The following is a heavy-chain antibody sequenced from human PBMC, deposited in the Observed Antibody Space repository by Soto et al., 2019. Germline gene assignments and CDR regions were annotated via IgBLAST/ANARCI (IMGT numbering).Heavy chain of an antibody. Sequence: QVQLVESGGGVVQPGRSLRLSCAASGFPFTSYGMHWVREGPGKGLEWLAVISYDGTNKFYADSVKGRFTISRDNSKNTLYLQMNSLRPEDTALYYCVGGQFYFDYRGQGTPVIVSS. V-gene: IGHV3-30*03. CDR3: VGGQFYFDY. CDR1: GFPFTSYG. CDR2: ISYDGTNK. J-gene: IGHJ4*02. D-gene: IGHD3-10*01.